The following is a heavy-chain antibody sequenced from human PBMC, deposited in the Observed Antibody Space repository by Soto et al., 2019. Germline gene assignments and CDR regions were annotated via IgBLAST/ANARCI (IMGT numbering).Heavy chain of an antibody. Sequence: GVSLRLSCAGSGFTFSNAWMHWVRQAPGKGLEWVGRIKSKTDGGTTDYAAPVKGRFTISRDDPKSTMFLQMNSLRTEDTAVYYCTTDRSYDYDSSCHDHCGHGSGVTVPS. V-gene: IGHV3-15*07. J-gene: IGHJ4*01. CDR1: GFTFSNAW. CDR2: IKSKTDGGTT. CDR3: TTDRSYDYDSSCHDH. D-gene: IGHD3-22*01.